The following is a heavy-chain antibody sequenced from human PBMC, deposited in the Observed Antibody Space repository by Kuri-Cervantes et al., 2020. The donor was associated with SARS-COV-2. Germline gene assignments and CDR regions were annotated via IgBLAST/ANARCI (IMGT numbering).Heavy chain of an antibody. Sequence: SETLSLTCTASGGSISSYYWSWIRQPAGKGLEWIGRIYTTGSTNYNPSLESRVTMSVDTSKNQFSLRLKSVTAADTAVYYCVRDSMYLDFWAGSELYYYQVDVWGKGTTVTVSS. CDR2: IYTTGST. D-gene: IGHD3/OR15-3a*01. CDR3: VRDSMYLDFWAGSELYYYQVDV. V-gene: IGHV4-4*07. J-gene: IGHJ6*03. CDR1: GGSISSYY.